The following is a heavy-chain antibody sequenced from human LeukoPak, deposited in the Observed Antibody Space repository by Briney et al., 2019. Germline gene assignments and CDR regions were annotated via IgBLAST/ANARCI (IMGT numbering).Heavy chain of an antibody. V-gene: IGHV4-34*01. CDR1: GGSFSGYY. D-gene: IGHD2-2*01. J-gene: IGHJ6*02. Sequence: SETLSLTCAVYGGSFSGYYWSWIRQPPGKGLEWIGEINHSGSTNYNPSLKSRVTISVDTSKNQFSLKLSSVTAVDTAVYYCARGFVVVPAAMWGGWDYYYYGMDVWGQGTTVTVSS. CDR3: ARGFVVVPAAMWGGWDYYYYGMDV. CDR2: INHSGST.